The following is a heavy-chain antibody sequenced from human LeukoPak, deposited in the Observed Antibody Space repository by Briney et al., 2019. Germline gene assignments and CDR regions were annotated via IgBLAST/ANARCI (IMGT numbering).Heavy chain of an antibody. V-gene: IGHV1-8*01. D-gene: IGHD6-19*01. J-gene: IGHJ4*02. CDR1: RYTFTSYD. CDR3: ARGFGSSGWSSYFY. CDR2: MNPNSGNT. Sequence: GASVKVSCKASRYTFTSYDINWVRQATGQGLEWMGWMNPNSGNTGYAQKFQGRVTMTRNTSISTAYMELSSLRSEDTAVYYCARGFGSSGWSSYFYWGQGTLVTVSS.